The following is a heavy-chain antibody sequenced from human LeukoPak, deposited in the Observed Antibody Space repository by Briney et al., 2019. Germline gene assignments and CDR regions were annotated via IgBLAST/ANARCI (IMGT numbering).Heavy chain of an antibody. CDR3: GALAVADAFDI. D-gene: IGHD6-19*01. Sequence: YPSETLSLTCTVSGGSISSGSYYWSWIRQPAGKGLEWIGRIYTSGSTNYNPSLKSRVTISVDTSKNQFSLKLSSVTAADTAVYYCGALAVADAFDIWGQGTMVTVSS. V-gene: IGHV4-61*02. J-gene: IGHJ3*02. CDR2: IYTSGST. CDR1: GGSISSGSYY.